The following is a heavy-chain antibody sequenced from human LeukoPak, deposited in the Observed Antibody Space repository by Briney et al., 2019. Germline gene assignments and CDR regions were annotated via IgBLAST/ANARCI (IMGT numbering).Heavy chain of an antibody. CDR2: IDPYSGGT. D-gene: IGHD6-19*01. J-gene: IGHJ5*02. Sequence: GASVKVSCKTSGYMFSGYHIHWMRQAPGQGLEWIGWIDPYSGGTHFAEKFQGRVTLTRDTSITTLYMELTNLKSDDTSIYFCARDVVAVDSNWFDPWGQGTLVTVSS. CDR3: ARDVVAVDSNWFDP. V-gene: IGHV1-2*02. CDR1: GYMFSGYH.